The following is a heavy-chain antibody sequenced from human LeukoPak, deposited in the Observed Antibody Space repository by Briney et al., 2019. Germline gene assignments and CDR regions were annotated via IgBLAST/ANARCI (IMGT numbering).Heavy chain of an antibody. CDR1: GYTSTSYD. V-gene: IGHV1-8*01. D-gene: IGHD6-19*01. CDR3: ARGGHNSGWIFDY. Sequence: ASVKVSCKASGYTSTSYDINWVRQATGQGLEWMGWMNPNSGNAGYAQKFQGRVTMTRNTSISTAYMELSSLRSEDTAVYYCARGGHNSGWIFDYWGQGTLVTVSS. CDR2: MNPNSGNA. J-gene: IGHJ4*02.